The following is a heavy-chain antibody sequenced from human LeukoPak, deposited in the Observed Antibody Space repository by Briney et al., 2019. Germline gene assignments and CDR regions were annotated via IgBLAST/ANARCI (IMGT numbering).Heavy chain of an antibody. CDR2: RYYSGST. V-gene: IGHV4-59*01. Sequence: SETLSLTCSVPGGSTSSYYWTWIRQPPGKGLEWIGYRYYSGSTTYNPSLKSRVTISVDTSKSQFSLKLISVTAADTAIYYCARVRGDFETDWGQGTLVTVSS. CDR1: GGSTSSYY. J-gene: IGHJ1*01. D-gene: IGHD3-16*01. CDR3: ARVRGDFETD.